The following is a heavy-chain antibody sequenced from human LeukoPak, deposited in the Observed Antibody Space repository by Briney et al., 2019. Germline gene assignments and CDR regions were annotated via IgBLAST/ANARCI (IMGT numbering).Heavy chain of an antibody. CDR3: ARGFHDYAGLRGLSY. V-gene: IGHV1-69*13. Sequence: SVKVSCKASGGTFSSYAISWVRQAPGQGLEWMGGIIPIFGTANYAQKFQGRVTITADESTSTAYMELSSLRSEDTAVYYCARGFHDYAGLRGLSYWGQGTLVTVSS. CDR2: IIPIFGTA. D-gene: IGHD4-17*01. J-gene: IGHJ4*02. CDR1: GGTFSSYA.